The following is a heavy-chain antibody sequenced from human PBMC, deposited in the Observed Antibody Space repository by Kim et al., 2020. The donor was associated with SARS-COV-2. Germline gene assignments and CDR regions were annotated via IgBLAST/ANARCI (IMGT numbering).Heavy chain of an antibody. D-gene: IGHD3-10*01. V-gene: IGHV3-33*05. CDR1: GFTFSSYG. Sequence: GGSLRLSCAASGFTFSSYGMHWVRQAPGKGLEWVAVISYDGSNKYYADSVKGRFTISRDNSKNTLYLQMNSLRAEDTAVYYCARTPGGYYGSVPPPWFDPWGQGTLVTVSS. CDR2: ISYDGSNK. CDR3: ARTPGGYYGSVPPPWFDP. J-gene: IGHJ5*02.